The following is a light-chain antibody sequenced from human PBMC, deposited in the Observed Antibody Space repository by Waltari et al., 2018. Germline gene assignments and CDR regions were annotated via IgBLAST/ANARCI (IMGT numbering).Light chain of an antibody. J-gene: IGKJ1*01. CDR3: QQYISAPPT. Sequence: DIQMTQSPSSLSSSVGDRVTITCLASQGVSGWLACYQQKPGKAPNLLIYKASSLQSGVPSRFSGSGSGTDCTLTISSLQPEDFATYYCQQYISAPPTFCQGPKLEVK. CDR2: KAS. CDR1: QGVSGW. V-gene: IGKV1-12*01.